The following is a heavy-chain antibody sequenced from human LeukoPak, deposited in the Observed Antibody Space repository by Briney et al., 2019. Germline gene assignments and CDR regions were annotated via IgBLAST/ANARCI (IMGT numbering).Heavy chain of an antibody. J-gene: IGHJ4*02. CDR3: ARDGRFGELTPDY. CDR1: GGTFISYA. CDR2: IIPILGIA. Sequence: SSVKVSCKASGGTFISYAISWVRQAPGQGLEWMGRIIPILGIANYAQKFQGRVTITADKSTSTAYMELSSLRSEDTAVYYCARDGRFGELTPDYWGQGTLVTVSS. V-gene: IGHV1-69*04. D-gene: IGHD3-10*01.